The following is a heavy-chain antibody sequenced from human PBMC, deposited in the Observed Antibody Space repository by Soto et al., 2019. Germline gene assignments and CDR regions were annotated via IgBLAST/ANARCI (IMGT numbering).Heavy chain of an antibody. Sequence: PSVKVSCKASGYTFTSYAMHWVRQAPGQRLEWMGWINAGNGNTKYSQKFQGRVTITRDTSASTAYMELSSLRSEDTAVYYCARGGWFGELFSPLDYWGQGTLVTVS. D-gene: IGHD3-10*01. CDR1: GYTFTSYA. CDR2: INAGNGNT. V-gene: IGHV1-3*01. J-gene: IGHJ4*02. CDR3: ARGGWFGELFSPLDY.